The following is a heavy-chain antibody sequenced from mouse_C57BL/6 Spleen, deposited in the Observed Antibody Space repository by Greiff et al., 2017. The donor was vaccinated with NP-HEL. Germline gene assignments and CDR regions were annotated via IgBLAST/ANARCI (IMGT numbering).Heavy chain of an antibody. J-gene: IGHJ3*01. V-gene: IGHV14-2*01. Sequence: EVQGVESGAELVKPGASVKLSCTASGFNFTDYNMHWVKQRPEQGLEWIGRIDPEDGDTKYAPKFQGKATITADTSSNTAYLPLSSLTSEDTAVYYCASYYCGSSYDAYWGQGTPVTVSA. D-gene: IGHD1-1*01. CDR2: IDPEDGDT. CDR1: GFNFTDYN. CDR3: ASYYCGSSYDAY.